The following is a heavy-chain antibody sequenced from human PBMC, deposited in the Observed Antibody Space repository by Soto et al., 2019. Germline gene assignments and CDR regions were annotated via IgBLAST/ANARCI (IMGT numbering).Heavy chain of an antibody. Sequence: GGSLRLSCAASGFPVSSNYLSWVRPAPGQGLEWVSVIYSGGSTYYADSVKGRFTISRHNSKNTLYLQMNSLRAEDTAVYYCARGHLYPPGIAAAGAFDYWGQGTLVTVSS. CDR3: ARGHLYPPGIAAAGAFDY. CDR1: GFPVSSNY. J-gene: IGHJ4*02. V-gene: IGHV3-53*04. CDR2: IYSGGST. D-gene: IGHD6-13*01.